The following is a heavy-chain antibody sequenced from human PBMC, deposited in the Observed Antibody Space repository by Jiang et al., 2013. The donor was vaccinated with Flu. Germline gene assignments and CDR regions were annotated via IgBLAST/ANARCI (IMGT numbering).Heavy chain of an antibody. CDR2: VNAGYLNI. V-gene: IGHV1-3*01. CDR1: GYRFMTYA. J-gene: IGHJ4*02. Sequence: SGAEVKKPGASVKISCKASGYRFMTYAMHWVRQAPGHRPEWMGWVNAGYLNIKYSQRFQGRVTITRDTSASTVYMELSGLTSEDTAVYYCARGGDHGPDQWGQGTLVIVSS. CDR3: ARGGDHGPDQ. D-gene: IGHD4-17*01.